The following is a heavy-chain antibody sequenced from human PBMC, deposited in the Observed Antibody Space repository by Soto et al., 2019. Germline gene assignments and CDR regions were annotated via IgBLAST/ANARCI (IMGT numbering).Heavy chain of an antibody. Sequence: PGESLKISCKGSGYSFSNYWIGWVRQMPGKGLEWMGIIYPGDSDTKYSPSFQGHVTISADKSISTAYLQWSSLKASDTAMYYCARHKVAGYYYYGMDVWGQGTTVTVSS. CDR3: ARHKVAGYYYYGMDV. V-gene: IGHV5-51*01. CDR1: GYSFSNYW. J-gene: IGHJ6*02. CDR2: IYPGDSDT. D-gene: IGHD6-19*01.